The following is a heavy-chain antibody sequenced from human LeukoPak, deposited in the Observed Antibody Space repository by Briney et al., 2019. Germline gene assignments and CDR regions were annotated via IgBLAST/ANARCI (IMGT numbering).Heavy chain of an antibody. Sequence: SQTLSLTCTVSGGSISSGDYYWSWIRQPPGKGLEWIGYIYYSGSTYYNPSLKSRVTISVDTSKNQFSLKLSSVTAADTAVYYCAREGLRLGELSYDAFDIWGVGTMVTVSS. J-gene: IGHJ3*02. CDR2: IYYSGST. V-gene: IGHV4-30-4*01. CDR1: GGSISSGDYY. CDR3: AREGLRLGELSYDAFDI. D-gene: IGHD3-16*02.